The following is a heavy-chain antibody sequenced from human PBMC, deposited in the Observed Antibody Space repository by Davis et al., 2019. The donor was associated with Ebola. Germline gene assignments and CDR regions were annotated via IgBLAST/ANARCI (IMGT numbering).Heavy chain of an antibody. D-gene: IGHD6-13*01. Sequence: ASVQVSCKASGYTFTSYYMHWVRQAPGQGLEWMGIINPSGGSTSYAQKFQGRVTMTRDTPTSTAYMELSSLRSEDTAVYYCARVNSWYGSGQFDYWGQGTLVTASS. V-gene: IGHV1-46*01. J-gene: IGHJ4*02. CDR3: ARVNSWYGSGQFDY. CDR2: INPSGGST. CDR1: GYTFTSYY.